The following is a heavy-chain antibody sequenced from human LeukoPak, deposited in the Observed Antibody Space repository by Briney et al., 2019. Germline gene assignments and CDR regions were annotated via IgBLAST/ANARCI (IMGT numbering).Heavy chain of an antibody. CDR1: GFTFTNYW. V-gene: IGHV3-74*01. D-gene: IGHD6-19*01. CDR2: VNSDGGGT. J-gene: IGHJ3*02. Sequence: PGGSLRLSCAASGFTFTNYWMHWVRQAPGKGLMWVSRVNSDGGGTIYADSVKGRFTASRDNTKNSVYLQMSSLRADDTGVYYCARGGLDHAYDIWGQGTMVTVSS. CDR3: ARGGLDHAYDI.